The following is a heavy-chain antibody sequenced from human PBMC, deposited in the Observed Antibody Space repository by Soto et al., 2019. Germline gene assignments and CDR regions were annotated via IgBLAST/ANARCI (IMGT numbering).Heavy chain of an antibody. CDR1: DGSASSGGYF. Sequence: SETLSLPSNGSDGSASSGGYFWSWIRQPPGKGLEWIGNLYYTGNTDYNPSLKSRVTISGDTSKSQISLKLKTVTAADTAVYYCAREVAVRPRVFEYWSPGTLVTVSS. V-gene: IGHV4-61*08. CDR3: AREVAVRPRVFEY. D-gene: IGHD6-6*01. CDR2: LYYTGNT. J-gene: IGHJ4*02.